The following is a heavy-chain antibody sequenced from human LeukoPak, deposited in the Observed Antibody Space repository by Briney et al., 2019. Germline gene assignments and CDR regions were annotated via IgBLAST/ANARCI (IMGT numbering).Heavy chain of an antibody. D-gene: IGHD6-13*01. V-gene: IGHV1-3*01. J-gene: IGHJ4*02. CDR3: ARELDPSRYSSSWYSDY. CDR1: GYTFTSYA. CDR2: INAGNGNT. Sequence: ASVKVSCKASGYTFTSYAMHWVRQAPGQRLEWMGWINAGNGNTKYSQKFQGRVTITRDTSASTAYMELSSLRSEDTAVYYCARELDPSRYSSSWYSDYWGQGTLVTVSS.